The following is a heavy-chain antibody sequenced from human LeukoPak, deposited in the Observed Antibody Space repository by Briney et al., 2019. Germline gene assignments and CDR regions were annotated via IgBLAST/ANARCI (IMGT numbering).Heavy chain of an antibody. CDR2: IYSGGST. V-gene: IGHV3-53*01. CDR3: ARGFQAGNWFDP. CDR1: GFAVSGIY. D-gene: IGHD2-21*01. Sequence: GGSLRLSCAASGFAVSGIYMSWVRQAPGKGLEWVSIIYSGGSTYYADSVKGRFTISRDNSKNTLYLQMNSLRAEDTAVYCCARGFQAGNWFDPWGQGTLVTVSS. J-gene: IGHJ5*02.